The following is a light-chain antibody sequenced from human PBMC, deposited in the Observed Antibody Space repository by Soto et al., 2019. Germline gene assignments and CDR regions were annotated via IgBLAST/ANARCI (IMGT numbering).Light chain of an antibody. CDR2: STS. Sequence: QTVVTQEPSLTVSPGGTVTLTCASSTGAVTSGYYPNWFQQKPGQAPRALIYSTSNKHPWTPARFSGSLLGGKAALTLSGVQPEDEAEYYCLLYYGGAQLFVFGTGTKLTVL. CDR3: LLYYGGAQLFV. V-gene: IGLV7-43*01. CDR1: TGAVTSGYY. J-gene: IGLJ1*01.